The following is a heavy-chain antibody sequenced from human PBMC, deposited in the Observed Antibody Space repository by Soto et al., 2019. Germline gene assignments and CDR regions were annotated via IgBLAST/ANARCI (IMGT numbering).Heavy chain of an antibody. CDR1: GFIFNEYG. CDR2: IWYDGSNK. CDR3: ARWGCSGSNCNLNQRSFDL. Sequence: QVQLVESGGGVVQPGRSLRLSRAASGFIFNEYGMHWVRQAPGKGLGGGAVIWYDGSNKYYADSVKGRFTFSRDNSKNTMSLQMNSLRVEDTAVYYCARWGCSGSNCNLNQRSFDLWGQGTLVTVSS. D-gene: IGHD2-15*01. J-gene: IGHJ4*02. V-gene: IGHV3-33*03.